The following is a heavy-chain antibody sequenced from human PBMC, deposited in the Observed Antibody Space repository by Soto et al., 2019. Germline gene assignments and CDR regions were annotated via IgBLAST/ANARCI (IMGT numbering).Heavy chain of an antibody. CDR3: ARIADCITTSCFFPSRFHIGVYYYFSGWDF. J-gene: IGHJ6*04. Sequence: ASVKVSCKASGYTFTSYGISWARQAPGQGLEWVGWISAYNGNSNYAQKYHGRVTMTTDTSTNTAYLEMSSLRSDDPAEYYCARIADCITTSCFFPSRFHIGVYYYFSGWDFGGKGTTVPV. V-gene: IGHV1-18*01. CDR2: ISAYNGNS. CDR1: GYTFTSYG. D-gene: IGHD2-2*01.